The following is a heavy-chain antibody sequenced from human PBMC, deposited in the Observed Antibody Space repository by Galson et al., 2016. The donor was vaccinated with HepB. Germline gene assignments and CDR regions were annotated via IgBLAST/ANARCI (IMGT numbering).Heavy chain of an antibody. J-gene: IGHJ4*02. Sequence: SVKVSCKASGGTSSSFAINWVRQAPGQGLEWMGGIIPIFGSASYAQKFQGRLTITADESTSTAYMELSSLRSEDTSVYYCARAIYQYFLTAYYLWGQGTLVTVSS. V-gene: IGHV1-69*13. CDR1: GGTSSSFA. CDR2: IIPIFGSA. D-gene: IGHD3/OR15-3a*01. CDR3: ARAIYQYFLTAYYL.